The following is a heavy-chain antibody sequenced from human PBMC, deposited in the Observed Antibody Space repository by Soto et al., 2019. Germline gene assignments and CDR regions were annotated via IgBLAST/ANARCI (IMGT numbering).Heavy chain of an antibody. Sequence: QVQLQESGPGLVKPSETLSLTCTVSDGSISSYYWSWIRQPPGKGLEWIGYIYYSGSTNYNPSLKSRVTISVDTSKNQFSLKLSSVTAADTAVYYCARDARGMDVWGQGTTVTVSS. J-gene: IGHJ6*02. V-gene: IGHV4-59*01. CDR3: ARDARGMDV. CDR1: DGSISSYY. CDR2: IYYSGST.